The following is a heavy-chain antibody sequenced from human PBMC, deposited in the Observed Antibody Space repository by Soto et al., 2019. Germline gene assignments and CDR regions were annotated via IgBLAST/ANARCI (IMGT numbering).Heavy chain of an antibody. D-gene: IGHD3-16*02. CDR1: GYTFTSYD. Sequence: QVQLVQSGAGVKKPGASVKVSCKASGYTFTSYDINWVRQATGQGLEWMGWMNPNSGNTGYAQKFQGRVTMTRNTSISTAYMELSSLRSEDTAVYYCARLYYDYIWGSYRLSYWGQGTLVTVSS. V-gene: IGHV1-8*01. J-gene: IGHJ4*02. CDR2: MNPNSGNT. CDR3: ARLYYDYIWGSYRLSY.